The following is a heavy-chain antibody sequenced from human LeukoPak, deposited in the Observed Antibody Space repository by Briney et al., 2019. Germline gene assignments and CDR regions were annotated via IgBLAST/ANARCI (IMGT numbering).Heavy chain of an antibody. CDR1: RFTFSIYW. Sequence: GGALRLSCAASRFTFSIYWMHGVRPAPGKGLVWVSRINTGGRSTSYADSVKGRFTISRDNAKNTLYLQMNSLRAEDTAVYYCAGVRTTYFDYWGQGTLVTVSS. CDR3: AGVRTTYFDY. D-gene: IGHD4-11*01. V-gene: IGHV3-74*01. J-gene: IGHJ4*02. CDR2: INTGGRST.